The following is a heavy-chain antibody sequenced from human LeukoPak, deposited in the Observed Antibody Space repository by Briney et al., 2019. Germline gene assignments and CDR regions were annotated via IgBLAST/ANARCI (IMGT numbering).Heavy chain of an antibody. J-gene: IGHJ4*02. CDR1: GLTFSNYA. V-gene: IGHV3-23*01. D-gene: IGHD3-9*01. Sequence: PGGSLRLSCAVSGLTFSNYAMSWVRQAPGKGLEWVSSLSASGGETYSVDSVKGRFTISRDNSKNTLYLQMNSLRAEDTAVYYCATGVDILDFWGQGPLVTVSS. CDR2: LSASGGET. CDR3: ATGVDILDF.